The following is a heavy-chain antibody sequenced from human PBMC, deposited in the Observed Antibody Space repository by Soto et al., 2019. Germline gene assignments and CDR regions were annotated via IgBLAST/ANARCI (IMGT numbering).Heavy chain of an antibody. D-gene: IGHD6-19*01. V-gene: IGHV4-4*02. CDR2: IYHSGIT. CDR3: ARDGGIAVAGNNWFDP. CDR1: GGSISSSNW. J-gene: IGHJ5*02. Sequence: LETLSLTCAVSGGSISSSNWWSWVRQPPGKGLEWIGEIYHSGITNYNPSLESRVTFSIDTSKNQFSLKLSSVTAVDTAVYYCARDGGIAVAGNNWFDPWGQGTLVTVSS.